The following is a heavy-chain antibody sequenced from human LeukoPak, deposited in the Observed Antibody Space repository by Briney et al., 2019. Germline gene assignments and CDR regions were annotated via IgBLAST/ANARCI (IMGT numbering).Heavy chain of an antibody. CDR1: GFNFSDYY. CDR2: MSKSGYSI. V-gene: IGHV3-11*01. Sequence: GGSLRLSCAASGFNFSDYYMSWIRQAPGKGLEWVSYMSKSGYSIYYAASVKGRFTISRDNVNHSLFLQMNSLRAEDTAVYYCARGKCRFDSWGQGTLVTVSS. CDR3: ARGKCRFDS. J-gene: IGHJ4*02.